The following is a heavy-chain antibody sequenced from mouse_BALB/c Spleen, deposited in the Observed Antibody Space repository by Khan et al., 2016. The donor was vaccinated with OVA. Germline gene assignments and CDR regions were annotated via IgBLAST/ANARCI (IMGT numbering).Heavy chain of an antibody. CDR2: ISSGGDYT. CDR1: GFTFSSYS. D-gene: IGHD4-1*01. J-gene: IGHJ3*01. Sequence: EVQGVESGGDLVKPGGSLKLSCAASGFTFSSYSMSWVRQTPDKRLEWVATISSGGDYTYYPDNVKGRFTISRDNAKNTLYLQMSSLKSEDTAMYYCASHLTGSCAYWGQGTLVTVSA. V-gene: IGHV5-6*01. CDR3: ASHLTGSCAY.